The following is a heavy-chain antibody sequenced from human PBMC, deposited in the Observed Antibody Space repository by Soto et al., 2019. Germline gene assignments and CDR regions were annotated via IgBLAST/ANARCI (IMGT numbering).Heavy chain of an antibody. CDR1: GDSISSGGYY. D-gene: IGHD7-27*01. CDR3: ARSGDKGFDY. CDR2: IYYSGST. Sequence: SETLSLTCTVFGDSISSGGYYWSWIRQHPGKGLEWIGYIYYSGSTYYNPSLKSRVTISVDTSKNQFSLKLSSVTAADTAVYYCARSGDKGFDYWGQGTLVTVSS. V-gene: IGHV4-31*03. J-gene: IGHJ4*02.